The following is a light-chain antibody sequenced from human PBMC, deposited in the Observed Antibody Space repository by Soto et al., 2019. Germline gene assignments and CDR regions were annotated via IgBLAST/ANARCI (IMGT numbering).Light chain of an antibody. CDR2: GNS. CDR3: QSYDSSLSDLYV. J-gene: IGLJ1*01. V-gene: IGLV1-40*01. Sequence: QSVLTQPPSVSGAPGQRVTISCTGSSSNIGAGYDVHWYQQLPGTAPKLLIYGNSNRPSGVPDRFSGSKSGTSASLAITGLQAEYEADYYCQSYDSSLSDLYVFGTGTKLTVL. CDR1: SSNIGAGYD.